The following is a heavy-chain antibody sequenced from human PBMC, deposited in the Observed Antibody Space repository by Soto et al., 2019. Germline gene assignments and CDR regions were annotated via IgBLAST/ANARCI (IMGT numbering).Heavy chain of an antibody. CDR1: GFTFSSYW. J-gene: IGHJ4*02. D-gene: IGHD2-2*01. V-gene: IGHV3-7*03. CDR2: IKQDGSEK. Sequence: GGYLRLSCAASGFTFSSYWMSWVRQAPGKGLEWVANIKQDGSEKYYVDPVKGRFTISRDNAKNSLYLQMHSLRAEDTAVYYCARDFRDCSSTSCYHYFYYWGQGT. CDR3: ARDFRDCSSTSCYHYFYY.